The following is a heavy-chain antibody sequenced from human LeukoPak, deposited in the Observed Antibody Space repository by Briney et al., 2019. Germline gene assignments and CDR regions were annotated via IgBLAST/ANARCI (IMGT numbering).Heavy chain of an antibody. V-gene: IGHV3-30*01. J-gene: IGHJ4*02. CDR2: ISYDGSNK. Sequence: GRSLRLSCAASGFTFSSYAMHWVRQAPGKGLEWVAVISYDGSNKYYADSVKGRFTISRDNSKNTLYLQMNSLRAEDTAVYSCARGSPAALGDYWGQGTLVTVPS. CDR1: GFTFSSYA. D-gene: IGHD2-2*01. CDR3: ARGSPAALGDY.